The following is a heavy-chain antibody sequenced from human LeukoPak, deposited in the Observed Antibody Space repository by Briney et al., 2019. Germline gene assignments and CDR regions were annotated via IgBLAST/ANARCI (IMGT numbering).Heavy chain of an antibody. V-gene: IGHV3-21*01. CDR3: AIIWNHDAFDI. Sequence: GGSLRLSCAASGFTFSSYSMNWVRQAPGKGLEWVSSISSSSSYIYYADSVKGRFTISRDNAKNSLYLQMNSLRAEDTAVYCCAIIWNHDAFDIWGQGTMVTVSS. CDR1: GFTFSSYS. D-gene: IGHD1-1*01. J-gene: IGHJ3*02. CDR2: ISSSSSYI.